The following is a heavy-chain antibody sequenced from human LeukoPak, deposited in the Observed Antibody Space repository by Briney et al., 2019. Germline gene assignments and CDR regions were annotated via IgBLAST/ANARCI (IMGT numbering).Heavy chain of an antibody. CDR1: GGSISSYY. V-gene: IGHV4-59*01. CDR2: MYYSGST. CDR3: ARPYGGNLDAFDI. Sequence: SESLSLTCTVSGGSISSYYWSWIRQPPGKGLEWIGYMYYSGSTNYNPSLKSRVTISVDTSKNQFSLKLSSVTAADTAVYYCARPYGGNLDAFDIWGQGTMVTVSS. J-gene: IGHJ3*02. D-gene: IGHD4-23*01.